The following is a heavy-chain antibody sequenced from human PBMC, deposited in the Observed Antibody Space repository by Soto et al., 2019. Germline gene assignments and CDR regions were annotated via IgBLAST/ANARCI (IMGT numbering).Heavy chain of an antibody. CDR2: MNPNSGNT. CDR1: GYTFTSYD. V-gene: IGHV1-8*01. D-gene: IGHD4-17*01. J-gene: IGHJ4*02. Sequence: GASVKVSCKASGYTFTSYDINWVRQATGQGLEWMGWMNPNSGNTGYAQKFQGRVTMTRNTSISTAYMELSSLRSEDTAVYYCARRGLSSYYYGFDYWGQGTLVTVSS. CDR3: ARRGLSSYYYGFDY.